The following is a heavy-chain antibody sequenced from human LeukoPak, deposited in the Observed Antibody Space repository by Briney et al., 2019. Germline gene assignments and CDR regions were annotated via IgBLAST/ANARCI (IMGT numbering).Heavy chain of an antibody. V-gene: IGHV4-59*08. CDR3: ARHRGGYYGSNWFDP. D-gene: IGHD3-3*01. Sequence: SETLSLTCTVSGGSISSYYWSWIRQPPGKGLEWIGYIYYSGSTNYNPSLKSRVTISVDTSKNQFSLKLSSVTAADTAVYYCARHRGGYYGSNWFDPWGQGTLVTVSS. J-gene: IGHJ5*02. CDR1: GGSISSYY. CDR2: IYYSGST.